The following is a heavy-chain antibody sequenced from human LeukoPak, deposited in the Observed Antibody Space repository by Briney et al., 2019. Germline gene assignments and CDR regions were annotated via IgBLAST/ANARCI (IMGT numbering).Heavy chain of an antibody. J-gene: IGHJ6*03. V-gene: IGHV4-4*07. CDR3: AGETGTRLDRVYFYYMDV. Sequence: PSETLSLTCTVSGGSISSYYWSWIRQPAGKGLEWIGRVYTSGSIYYNPSLTSRVTMSVDTSKNHFSLKLSSVTAADTAVYYCAGETGTRLDRVYFYYMDVWGKGITVTVSS. CDR2: VYTSGSI. D-gene: IGHD1-1*01. CDR1: GGSISSYY.